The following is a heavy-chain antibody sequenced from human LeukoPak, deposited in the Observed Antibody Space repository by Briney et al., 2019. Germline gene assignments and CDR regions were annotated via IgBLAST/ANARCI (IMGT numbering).Heavy chain of an antibody. CDR3: ANYKRDDEAFDL. CDR2: IHYSGTT. V-gene: IGHV4-59*01. Sequence: SETLSLTCTVSGGSISDYYWSWVRQPPGKGLEWIGYIHYSGTTAYNPSLASRVTISVATPRNQFSLELKSVTAADTAVYYCANYKRDDEAFDLWGQGTMVTVSS. J-gene: IGHJ3*01. D-gene: IGHD1-14*01. CDR1: GGSISDYY.